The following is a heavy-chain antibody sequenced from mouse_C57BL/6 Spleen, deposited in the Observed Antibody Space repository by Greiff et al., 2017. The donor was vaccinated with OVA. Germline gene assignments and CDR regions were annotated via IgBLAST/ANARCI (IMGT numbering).Heavy chain of an antibody. CDR1: GYTFTSYW. CDR2: IDPSDSET. J-gene: IGHJ3*01. D-gene: IGHD1-1*01. CDR3: ARREDPYYSWGFAY. V-gene: IGHV1-52*01. Sequence: QVQLQQPGAELVRPGSSVKLSCKASGYTFTSYWMHWVKQRPIQGLEWIGNIDPSDSETHYNQKFKDKATLTVDKSSSTAYMQLSSLTSEDSAVYYCARREDPYYSWGFAYWGQGTLVTVSA.